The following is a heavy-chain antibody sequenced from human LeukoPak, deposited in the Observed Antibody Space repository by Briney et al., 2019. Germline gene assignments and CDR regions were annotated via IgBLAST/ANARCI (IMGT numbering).Heavy chain of an antibody. Sequence: GGSLRLSCAASGFTFSSYSMNWVRQAPGKGLEWVSSISSSSYIYYADSVKGRFTISRDNAKNSLYLQMNSLRAEDTAVYYCARDKQSNYWSGAYYYYYMDVWGKGTTVTVSS. J-gene: IGHJ6*03. V-gene: IGHV3-21*01. CDR1: GFTFSSYS. CDR2: ISSSSYI. CDR3: ARDKQSNYWSGAYYYYYMDV. D-gene: IGHD2-8*02.